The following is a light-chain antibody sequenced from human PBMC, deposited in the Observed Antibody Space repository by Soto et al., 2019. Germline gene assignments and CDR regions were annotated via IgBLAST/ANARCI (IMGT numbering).Light chain of an antibody. CDR3: QQYNSYPFT. V-gene: IGKV1-5*03. CDR2: KAS. J-gene: IGKJ3*01. CDR1: QSISSW. Sequence: DIQMTQSPSTLSASVGDRVTITCRASQSISSWLAWYQQKPGKAPKLLIYKASSLESGVPSRFSGSGSGTEFTLTISRLQPDDFATYYCQQYNSYPFTFGPGTKVDI.